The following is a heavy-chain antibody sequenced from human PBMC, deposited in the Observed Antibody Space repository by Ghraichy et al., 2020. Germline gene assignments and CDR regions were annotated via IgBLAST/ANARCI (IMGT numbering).Heavy chain of an antibody. J-gene: IGHJ4*02. D-gene: IGHD1-14*01. V-gene: IGHV3-30*02. CDR1: GFTFSSYG. CDR2: IRYDGSNK. Sequence: GGSLRLSCAASGFTFSSYGMHWVRQAPGKGLEWVAFIRYDGSNKYYADSVKGRFTISRDNSKNTLYLQMNSLRAEDTAVYYCAKDPPSRPYKTFDYWGQGTLVTVSS. CDR3: AKDPPSRPYKTFDY.